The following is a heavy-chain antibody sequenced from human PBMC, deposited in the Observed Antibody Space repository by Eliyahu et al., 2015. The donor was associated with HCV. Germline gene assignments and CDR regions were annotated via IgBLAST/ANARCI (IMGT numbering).Heavy chain of an antibody. V-gene: IGHV3-72*01. CDR3: ARLGDWPSGGDRFDM. J-gene: IGHJ3*02. CDR1: GFIFXXHL. D-gene: IGHD3/OR15-3a*01. CDR2: XRNKVNSHST. Sequence: EMQLVESGGGLVQPGGSLRLSCVVSGFIFXXHLMXWXRXGPGKGLGWVGLXRNKVNSHSTEYAASVKGRFTISRDDSRNSVYLQMNSLKTDDTAVYYCARLGDWPSGGDRFDMWGRGTMVIVSS.